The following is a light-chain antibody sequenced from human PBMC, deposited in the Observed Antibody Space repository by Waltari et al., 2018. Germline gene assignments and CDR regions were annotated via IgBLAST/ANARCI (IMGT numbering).Light chain of an antibody. J-gene: IGKJ4*01. V-gene: IGKV3-20*01. CDR2: DSA. CDR1: KSVSSNF. Sequence: EIVLTQSPGALSLSQGERATLSCRASKSVSSNFFAWDQQSPGQAPRLLIYDSATRATGIPSRFSGSGFGTDFTLTLSRLEPEDFAVYYCQQYGSSPKVTFGGGTKVEIK. CDR3: QQYGSSPKVT.